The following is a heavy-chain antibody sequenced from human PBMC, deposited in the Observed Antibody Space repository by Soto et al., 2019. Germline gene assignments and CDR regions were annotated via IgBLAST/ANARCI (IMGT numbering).Heavy chain of an antibody. CDR3: AKRRDSSGYSSLDY. J-gene: IGHJ4*02. D-gene: IGHD3-22*01. V-gene: IGHV3-48*02. CDR2: ISGSSRTI. CDR1: GFTFSSYS. Sequence: PGGSLRLSCAASGFTFSSYSMNWVRQAPGKGLEWVSYISGSSRTIYYADSVRGRFTISRDNDKNSLYLQMSSLRDEDTAVYFCAKRRDSSGYSSLDYWGQGTLVTVSS.